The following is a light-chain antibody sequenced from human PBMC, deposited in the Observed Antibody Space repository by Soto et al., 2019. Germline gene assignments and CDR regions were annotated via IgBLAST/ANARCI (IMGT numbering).Light chain of an antibody. CDR3: QQSYSTPLT. CDR1: QTFSSIY. J-gene: IGKJ4*01. V-gene: IGKV1-39*01. Sequence: TQSPGTLSLSPGERATLSCRASQTFSSIYLAWYQQKPGKAPKLLIYAASNLQSGVPSRFSGSGSGTEFTLTISSLQPEDFATYYCQQSYSTPLTFGGGTKVEIK. CDR2: AAS.